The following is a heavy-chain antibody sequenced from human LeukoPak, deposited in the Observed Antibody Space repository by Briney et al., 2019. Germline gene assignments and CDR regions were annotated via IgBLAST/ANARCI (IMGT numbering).Heavy chain of an antibody. V-gene: IGHV1-2*04. CDR2: INPNSGGT. CDR1: GYTFTGYY. D-gene: IGHD5-12*01. CDR3: ARGIVATHSYYYGMDV. J-gene: IGHJ6*02. Sequence: ASVKVSCKASGYTFTGYYMHWVRQAPGQGLEWMGWINPNSGGTNYAQKFQGWVTMTRDTSISTAYMELSRLRSDDTAVYYCARGIVATHSYYYGMDVWGQGTTVTVSS.